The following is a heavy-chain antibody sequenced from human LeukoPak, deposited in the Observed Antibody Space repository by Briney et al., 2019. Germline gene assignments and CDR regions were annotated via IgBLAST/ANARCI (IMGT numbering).Heavy chain of an antibody. J-gene: IGHJ4*02. D-gene: IGHD4-17*01. CDR1: GFTFSSYA. V-gene: IGHV3-23*01. Sequence: GGSLRLSCAASGFTFSSYAMSWVRQAPGKGLEWVSAISGSGGSTYYADSVKGRFTISRDNSKNTLYLQMDSLRAEDTAVYYCAKGTTVTYYYFDYWGQRTLVTVSS. CDR2: ISGSGGST. CDR3: AKGTTVTYYYFDY.